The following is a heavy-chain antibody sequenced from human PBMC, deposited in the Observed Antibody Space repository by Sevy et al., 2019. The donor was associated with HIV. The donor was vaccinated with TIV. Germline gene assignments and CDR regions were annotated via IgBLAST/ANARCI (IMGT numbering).Heavy chain of an antibody. V-gene: IGHV1-18*01. CDR2: ISAYNDNT. CDR1: GYTFTSYG. D-gene: IGHD3-3*01. CDR3: ARGYYDFWSGYYRRDAFDI. Sequence: ASVKVSCTASGYTFTSYGISWVRQAPGQGLEWMGWISAYNDNTNYAQKLQGRVTLTKDTSTSTAYMGLRSLSSDDTAVYYWARGYYDFWSGYYRRDAFDIWGQGTMVTVSS. J-gene: IGHJ3*02.